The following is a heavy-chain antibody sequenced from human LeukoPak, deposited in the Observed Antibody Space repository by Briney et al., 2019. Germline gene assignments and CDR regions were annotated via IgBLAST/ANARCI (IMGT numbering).Heavy chain of an antibody. CDR1: GFTFSSYS. CDR2: ISSSSSYI. V-gene: IGHV3-21*01. J-gene: IGHJ4*02. CDR3: ARSLPAYDSLDY. Sequence: GGSLRLSCAASGFTFSSYSMNWGRQAPGKGLEWGSSISSSSSYIYYADSVKGRFTISRDNAKNSLYLQMNSLRAEDTAVYYCARSLPAYDSLDYWGQGTLVTVSS. D-gene: IGHD3-22*01.